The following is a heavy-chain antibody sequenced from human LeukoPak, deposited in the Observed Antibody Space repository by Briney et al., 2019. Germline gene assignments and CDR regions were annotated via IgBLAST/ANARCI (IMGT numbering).Heavy chain of an antibody. V-gene: IGHV3-43*02. J-gene: IGHJ4*02. Sequence: GGSMTLSCAVSGFTFASYAMHWVRQAPGKGLEYVCLIYGDGGTTHYADSVKGRISISRDNSKNSLYLQMNSLRTEDTAFYYCAQDWWGSYLSWGRGTLVTVSS. CDR2: IYGDGGTT. CDR3: AQDWWGSYLS. D-gene: IGHD1-26*01. CDR1: GFTFASYA.